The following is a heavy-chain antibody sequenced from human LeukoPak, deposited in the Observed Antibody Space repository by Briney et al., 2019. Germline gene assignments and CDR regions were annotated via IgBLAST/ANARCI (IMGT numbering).Heavy chain of an antibody. CDR3: ARDSGSYSYDY. CDR1: GFTFSSYA. V-gene: IGHV3-66*02. Sequence: PGASLRLYCAASGFTFSSYAMSWVRQAPGKGLEWVSVIYSGGSTYYADSVKGRFTISRDNSKNTLYLQMNSLRAEDTAVYYCARDSGSYSYDYWGQGTLVTVSS. D-gene: IGHD1-26*01. J-gene: IGHJ4*02. CDR2: IYSGGST.